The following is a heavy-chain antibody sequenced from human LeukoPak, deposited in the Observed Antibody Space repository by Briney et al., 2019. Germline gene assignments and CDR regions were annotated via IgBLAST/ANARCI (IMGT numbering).Heavy chain of an antibody. V-gene: IGHV1-24*01. CDR1: GYTLTELS. CDR3: ATAKTYYYDSSGYYYFDY. CDR2: FDPEDGET. Sequence: ASVKVSCKVSGYTLTELSMYWVRQAPGKGLEWMGGFDPEDGETIYAQKFQGRVTMTEDTSTDTAYMELSSLRSEDTAVYYCATAKTYYYDSSGYYYFDYWGQGTLVTVSS. J-gene: IGHJ4*02. D-gene: IGHD3-22*01.